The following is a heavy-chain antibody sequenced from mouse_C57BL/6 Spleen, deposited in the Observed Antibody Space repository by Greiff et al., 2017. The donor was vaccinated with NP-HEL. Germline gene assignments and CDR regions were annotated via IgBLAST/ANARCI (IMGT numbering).Heavy chain of an antibody. D-gene: IGHD1-1*01. J-gene: IGHJ4*01. Sequence: VQLQQSGAELVKPGASVKISCKASGYAFSSYWMNWVKQRPGKGLEWIGQIYPGDGDTNYNGKFKGKATLTADKSSSTAYMQLSSLTSEDAAVYFCARGNTVVDGVFDYAMDYWGQGTSVTVSS. V-gene: IGHV1-80*01. CDR3: ARGNTVVDGVFDYAMDY. CDR2: IYPGDGDT. CDR1: GYAFSSYW.